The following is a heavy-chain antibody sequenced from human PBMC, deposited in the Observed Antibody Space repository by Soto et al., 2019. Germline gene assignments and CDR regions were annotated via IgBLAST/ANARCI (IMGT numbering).Heavy chain of an antibody. CDR2: IYYSGST. D-gene: IGHD5-12*01. Sequence: QVQLQESGPGLVKPSDTLSLTCAVSGYSISSSNWWGWIRQPPGKGLEWIGYIYYSGSTHYNPSLESRVTMSVDTSKNQLSLKLSSVTAVDTAVYYCAQKRDGYNPFDSWGQGTLVTVSS. J-gene: IGHJ4*02. CDR1: GYSISSSNW. CDR3: AQKRDGYNPFDS. V-gene: IGHV4-28*01.